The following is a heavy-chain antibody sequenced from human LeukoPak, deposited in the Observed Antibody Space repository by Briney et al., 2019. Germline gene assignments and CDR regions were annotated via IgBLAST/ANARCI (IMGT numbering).Heavy chain of an antibody. V-gene: IGHV3-7*01. CDR2: IKQDGSEK. J-gene: IGHJ5*02. Sequence: GGSLRLSCAASGFTFSSYWMSWVRQPPGKGLEWVANIKQDGSEKYYVDSVKGRFTISRDNAKNSLYLQMNSLRAEDTAVYYCAREPIVVVPAANWFDPWGQGTLVTVSS. D-gene: IGHD2-2*01. CDR1: GFTFSSYW. CDR3: AREPIVVVPAANWFDP.